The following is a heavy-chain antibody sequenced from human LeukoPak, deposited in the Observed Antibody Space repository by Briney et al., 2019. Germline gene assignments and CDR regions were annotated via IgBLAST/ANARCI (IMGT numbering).Heavy chain of an antibody. CDR2: INHSGST. V-gene: IGHV4-34*01. CDR3: ARDGYNSFDY. D-gene: IGHD5-24*01. J-gene: IGHJ4*02. Sequence: SETLSLTCAVYGGSFSGYYWSWIRQPPGKGLEWIGEINHSGSTNYNPSLKSRVTISVDTSKNQFSLKLSSVTAADTAVYHGARDGYNSFDYWGQGTLVTVSS. CDR1: GGSFSGYY.